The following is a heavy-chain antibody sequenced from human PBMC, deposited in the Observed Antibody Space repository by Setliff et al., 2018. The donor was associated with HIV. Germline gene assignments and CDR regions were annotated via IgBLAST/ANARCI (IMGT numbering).Heavy chain of an antibody. CDR2: ISGSGGST. CDR3: VKEDVVVVTARWDY. D-gene: IGHD2-15*01. Sequence: PGESLKISCAGSGFTFSSYAMSWVRQAPGKGLEWVSAISGSGGSTYYADSVKGRFTVSRDNSKNTLYLQMYSLRVEDTAVYYCVKEDVVVVTARWDYWGQGTLVTVSS. J-gene: IGHJ4*02. V-gene: IGHV3-23*01. CDR1: GFTFSSYA.